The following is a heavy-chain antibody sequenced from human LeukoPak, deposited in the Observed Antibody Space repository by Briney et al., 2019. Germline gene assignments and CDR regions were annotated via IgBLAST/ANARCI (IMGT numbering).Heavy chain of an antibody. CDR1: GYTFTTYA. J-gene: IGHJ4*02. D-gene: IGHD1-26*01. CDR3: ATEGQVGATTRDY. CDR2: INTNTGNP. Sequence: ASVKVSCKASGYTFTTYAMNWVRQAPGQGLEWMGWINTNTGNPTYAQGFTGRFVFSLDTSVSTAYLQISSLKAEDTAVYYCATEGQVGATTRDYWGQGTLVTVSS. V-gene: IGHV7-4-1*02.